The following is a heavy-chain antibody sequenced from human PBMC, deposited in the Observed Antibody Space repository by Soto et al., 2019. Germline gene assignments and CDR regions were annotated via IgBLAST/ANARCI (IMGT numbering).Heavy chain of an antibody. CDR3: AKKGDSTSSSFSYYYYGMDV. Sequence: GGSLRLSCAASGFTFSSYAMSWVRQAPGKGLEWVSAISGSGGSTYYADSVKGRFTISRDNSKNTLYLQMNSLRAEDTAVYYCAKKGDSTSSSFSYYYYGMDVWGQGTTVTVYS. CDR2: ISGSGGST. J-gene: IGHJ6*02. D-gene: IGHD2-2*01. V-gene: IGHV3-23*01. CDR1: GFTFSSYA.